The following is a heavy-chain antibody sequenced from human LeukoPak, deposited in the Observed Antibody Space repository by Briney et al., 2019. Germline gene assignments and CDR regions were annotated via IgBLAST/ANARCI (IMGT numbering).Heavy chain of an antibody. CDR2: ISYDGSNK. CDR3: AKDTLYYDSSGENDY. Sequence: GGSLRLSCAASGFTFSSYGMHWVRQAPGKGLEWVAVISYDGSNKYYADSVKGRFTISRDNSKNTLYLQMNSLRAEDTAVYYCAKDTLYYDSSGENDYWGREPWSPSPQ. D-gene: IGHD3-22*01. V-gene: IGHV3-30*18. J-gene: IGHJ4*02. CDR1: GFTFSSYG.